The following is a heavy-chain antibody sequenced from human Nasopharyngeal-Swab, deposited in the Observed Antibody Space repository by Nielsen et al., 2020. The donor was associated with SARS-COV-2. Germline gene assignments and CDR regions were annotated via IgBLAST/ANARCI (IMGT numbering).Heavy chain of an antibody. CDR3: ARESYGGGGFDC. Sequence: GGSLRLSCAASGFTFSIYAMSWVRQAPGKGLEWVANIKQDGSEKYYVDSVKGRFTISRDNSKNTLYLQLNSLRAEDTAVYYCARESYGGGGFDCWGQGTLVTVSS. D-gene: IGHD4-23*01. CDR2: IKQDGSEK. V-gene: IGHV3-7*03. CDR1: GFTFSIYA. J-gene: IGHJ4*02.